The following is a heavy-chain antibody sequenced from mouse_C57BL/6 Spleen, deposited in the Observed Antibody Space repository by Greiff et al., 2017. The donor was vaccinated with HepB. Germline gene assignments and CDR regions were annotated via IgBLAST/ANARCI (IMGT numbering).Heavy chain of an antibody. CDR2: IWSGGST. CDR3: ARDIDYYGSREAMDY. D-gene: IGHD1-1*01. CDR1: GFSLTSYG. J-gene: IGHJ4*01. Sequence: VKLQQSGPGLVQPSQSLSITCTVSGFSLTSYGVHWVRQSLGKGLEWLGVIWSGGSTDYNAAFISRLSISKDNSKSQVFFKMNSLQADDTAIYYCARDIDYYGSREAMDYWGQGTSVTVSS. V-gene: IGHV2-2*01.